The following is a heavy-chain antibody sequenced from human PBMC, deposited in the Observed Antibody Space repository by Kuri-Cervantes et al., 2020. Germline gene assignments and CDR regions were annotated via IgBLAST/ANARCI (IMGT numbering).Heavy chain of an antibody. CDR2: ISSSSSTI. V-gene: IGHV3-48*02. J-gene: IGHJ4*02. CDR3: ARDGGIAAAGTLVD. CDR1: GFTFSSYD. D-gene: IGHD6-13*01. Sequence: GESLKISCAASGFTFSSYDMHWVRQAPGKGLEWVSHISSSSSTIYYADSVKGRFTISRDNAKNSLYLQMNSLRDEDTAVYYCARDGGIAAAGTLVDWGQGTLVTVSS.